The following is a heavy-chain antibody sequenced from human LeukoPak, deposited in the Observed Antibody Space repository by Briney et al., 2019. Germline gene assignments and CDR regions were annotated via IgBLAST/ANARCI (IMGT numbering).Heavy chain of an antibody. Sequence: PSETLSLTCTVSGGSISSGGYYWSWIRQHPGKGLEWIGYIYYSGSTYYNPSLKSRVTISVDTSKNQFSLKLSSVTAADTAVYYCARSLGWGSTFDYWGQGILVTVSS. V-gene: IGHV4-31*03. CDR2: IYYSGST. D-gene: IGHD7-27*01. CDR3: ARSLGWGSTFDY. J-gene: IGHJ4*02. CDR1: GGSISSGGYY.